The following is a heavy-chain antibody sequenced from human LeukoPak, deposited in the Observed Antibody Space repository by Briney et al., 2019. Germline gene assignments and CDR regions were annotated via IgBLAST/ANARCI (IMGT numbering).Heavy chain of an antibody. CDR1: GFTFSSYE. D-gene: IGHD1-14*01. J-gene: IGHJ3*02. Sequence: PGGSLRLSCAASGFTFSSYEMNWVRQAPGKGLEWVSYITSSGSTIYYADSVKGRFTISRDNAKNSLYLQMNSLRAEDTAVYYCARLFNLAFDIWGQGTMVTVSS. CDR2: ITSSGSTI. CDR3: ARLFNLAFDI. V-gene: IGHV3-48*03.